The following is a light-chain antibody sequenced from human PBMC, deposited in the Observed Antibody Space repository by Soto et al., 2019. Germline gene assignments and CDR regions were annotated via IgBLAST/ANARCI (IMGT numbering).Light chain of an antibody. V-gene: IGKV3-11*01. J-gene: IGKJ2*01. Sequence: EFVLTQSPATLSLSPGERATLSCRASQSVNSYLAWYQQKPGQAPRLLIYDASNRATGVPARFSGSGSGTDFTLTISSLEPEDFEVYYCQQRTNWLMYTFGQGTKLEIK. CDR2: DAS. CDR3: QQRTNWLMYT. CDR1: QSVNSY.